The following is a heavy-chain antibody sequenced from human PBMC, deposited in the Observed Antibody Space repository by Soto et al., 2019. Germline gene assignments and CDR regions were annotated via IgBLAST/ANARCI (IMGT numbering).Heavy chain of an antibody. CDR3: ARGGDVVLVTAPLDS. V-gene: IGHV1-46*03. Sequence: QVQLVQSGAEVKKPGASVKVSCRTSGYTFTNYYMHWVRQAPGQGLEWMGIIKCSGGERTNASKLLGRVPMTRVTSTSTVYMELSSLRSEDTAVYYCARGGDVVLVTAPLDSWGQGTLVTVSS. J-gene: IGHJ5*01. CDR2: IKCSGGER. CDR1: GYTFTNYY. D-gene: IGHD2-21*02.